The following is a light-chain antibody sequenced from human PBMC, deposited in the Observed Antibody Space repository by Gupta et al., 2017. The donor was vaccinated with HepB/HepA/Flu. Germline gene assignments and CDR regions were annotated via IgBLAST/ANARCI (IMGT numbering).Light chain of an antibody. CDR3: QQRSSWPLIT. J-gene: IGKJ5*01. Sequence: DIVLTQSPATLSLSPGERATLSCRASQSVREFLAWYQQKPGQAPSLLIYDASNRATGIPARFSGSGYGTDFTLTISSREPEDFAVYYCQQRSSWPLITFGQGTRLEIK. CDR2: DAS. V-gene: IGKV3-11*01. CDR1: QSVREF.